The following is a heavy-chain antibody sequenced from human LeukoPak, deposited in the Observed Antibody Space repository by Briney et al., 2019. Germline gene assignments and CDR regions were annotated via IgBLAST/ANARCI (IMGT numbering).Heavy chain of an antibody. CDR3: ARVGNDGSGTFHY. D-gene: IGHD3-10*01. CDR2: ISAYNGKT. Sequence: ASVKVSCKASGYSFSSYGITWVRQDPGQGLQWMAWISAYNGKTNYAQKLQGRVSMTTDTSTSTAYMELRNLTSDYTAVYYCARVGNDGSGTFHYWGQGTLVTVSS. V-gene: IGHV1-18*01. J-gene: IGHJ4*02. CDR1: GYSFSSYG.